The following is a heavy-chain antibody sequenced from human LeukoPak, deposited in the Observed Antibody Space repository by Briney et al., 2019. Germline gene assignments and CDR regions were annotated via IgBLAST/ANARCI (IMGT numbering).Heavy chain of an antibody. Sequence: ASVKVSCKASGYTFTNYAMNWVRQAPGQGLEWMGWINTNTGNPTYAQGFTGRFVFSLDTSVDTAYLQISSLKAEDTAVYYCARSGDGYNSDAFDICGQGTTVTVSS. CDR1: GYTFTNYA. J-gene: IGHJ3*02. V-gene: IGHV7-4-1*02. CDR2: INTNTGNP. D-gene: IGHD5-24*01. CDR3: ARSGDGYNSDAFDI.